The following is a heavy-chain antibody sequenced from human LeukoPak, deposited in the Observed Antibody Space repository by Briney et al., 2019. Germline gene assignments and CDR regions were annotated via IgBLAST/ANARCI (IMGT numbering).Heavy chain of an antibody. CDR3: ARDSSGYVNFDY. Sequence: NPSETLSLTCAVSGYSISSGYYWGWIRQPPGKGLEWIGIIYHGGSTYYNPSLKSRVTISLDTSRNQFSLKLSSVTAADTAVYYCARDSSGYVNFDYWGQGTLVTVSS. D-gene: IGHD3-22*01. J-gene: IGHJ4*02. V-gene: IGHV4-38-2*02. CDR2: IYHGGST. CDR1: GYSISSGYY.